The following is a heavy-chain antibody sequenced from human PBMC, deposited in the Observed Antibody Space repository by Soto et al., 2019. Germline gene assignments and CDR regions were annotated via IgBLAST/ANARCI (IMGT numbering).Heavy chain of an antibody. D-gene: IGHD3-3*01. CDR3: ARDSKGYDFWSGYPGNYGMDV. J-gene: IGHJ6*02. CDR1: GYTFTSCA. Sequence: ASVKVSCKASGYTFTSCAIHWVRQAPGQRLEWMGWINAGNGNTKYSQKFQGRVTITRDTSASTAYMELSSLRSEDTAVYYCARDSKGYDFWSGYPGNYGMDVWGQGTTVTVSS. CDR2: INAGNGNT. V-gene: IGHV1-3*01.